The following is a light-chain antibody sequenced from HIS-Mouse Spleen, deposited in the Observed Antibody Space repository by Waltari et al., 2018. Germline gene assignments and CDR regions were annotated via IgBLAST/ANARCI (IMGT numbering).Light chain of an antibody. J-gene: IGLJ2*01. CDR3: SSYTSSSFNVV. V-gene: IGLV2-14*03. CDR1: SSDVGGYNY. CDR2: DVS. Sequence: QSALTQPASVSGSPGQSLPISCPGTSSDVGGYNYVSRYQQHPGKAPKLLIYDVSNRPSGVSNRFSGSKSGNTASLTISGLQAEDEADYYCSSYTSSSFNVVFGGGTKLTVL.